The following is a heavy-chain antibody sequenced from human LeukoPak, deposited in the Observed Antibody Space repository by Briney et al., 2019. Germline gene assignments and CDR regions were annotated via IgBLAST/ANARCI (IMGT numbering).Heavy chain of an antibody. CDR2: ISYDGNNK. V-gene: IGHV3-30*03. Sequence: GRSLRLSCAVSGFSLSSYGMHWVGQAPGKGWEWVAFISYDGNNKYHADSVKGRLSISRDTSKNILYLQMNSLRTEDTAVYYCATRGSYFEDFWGQGTLVTVSS. CDR1: GFSLSSYG. CDR3: ATRGSYFEDF. J-gene: IGHJ4*02. D-gene: IGHD1-26*01.